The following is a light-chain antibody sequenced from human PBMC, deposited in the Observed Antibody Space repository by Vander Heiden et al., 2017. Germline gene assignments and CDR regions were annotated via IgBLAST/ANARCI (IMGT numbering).Light chain of an antibody. CDR2: AAS. CDR1: QSISSY. J-gene: IGKJ2*01. Sequence: DLQMTQSPSSLSASVGDRVTITCRASQSISSYLNWYQQKPGKAPKLLIYAASSLQRGVPSRFSSSGAGTDFTLTISSLQPEDVATYYCQQSYNTPLYTFGQGTKLEIK. CDR3: QQSYNTPLYT. V-gene: IGKV1-39*01.